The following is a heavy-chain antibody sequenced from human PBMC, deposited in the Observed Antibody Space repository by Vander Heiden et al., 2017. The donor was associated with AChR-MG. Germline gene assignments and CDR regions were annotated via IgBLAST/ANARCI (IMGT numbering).Heavy chain of an antibody. V-gene: IGHV3-74*01. CDR2: INSDGSST. CDR3: ARAGGITINYYYGMDV. D-gene: IGHD3-3*01. J-gene: IGHJ6*02. CDR1: GFPFSSYW. Sequence: EVQLVESGGGLVQPGGSLRLSCAASGFPFSSYWMHWVRQAPGKGLVWVSRINSDGSSTSYADSVKGRFTISRDNAKNTLYLQMNSLRAEDTAVYYCARAGGITINYYYGMDVWGQGTTVTVSS.